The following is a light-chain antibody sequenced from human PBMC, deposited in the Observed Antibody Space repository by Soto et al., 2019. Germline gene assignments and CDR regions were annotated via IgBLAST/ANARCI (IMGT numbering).Light chain of an antibody. CDR3: QQYDSYPWT. CDR1: QNIRNF. J-gene: IGKJ1*01. Sequence: DIQMTQSPSTLSASVGDRFTITCRASQNIRNFLAWYQQKPGKAPKLLIYQASTLENGVPSRFSGSGSGTEFILTINSLQPDEFATYYCQQYDSYPWTFGQGTKVEVK. V-gene: IGKV1-5*03. CDR2: QAS.